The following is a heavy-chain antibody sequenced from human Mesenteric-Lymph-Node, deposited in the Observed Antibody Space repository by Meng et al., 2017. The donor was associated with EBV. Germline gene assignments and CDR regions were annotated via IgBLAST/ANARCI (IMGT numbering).Heavy chain of an antibody. CDR2: VYWDDDK. V-gene: IGHV2-5*02. J-gene: IGHJ4*02. CDR1: GFSLSTRGVL. D-gene: IGHD3-3*01. CDR3: AGWSARLEY. Sequence: ITLKDSGPTLVKPTQTLTLTCTFAGFSLSTRGVLVGWIRQPPGQALEWLALVYWDDDKRYSPSLKSRLSITKNTSKNQVVLTMADMDPVDTGTYYCAGWSARLEYWGPGTLVTVSS.